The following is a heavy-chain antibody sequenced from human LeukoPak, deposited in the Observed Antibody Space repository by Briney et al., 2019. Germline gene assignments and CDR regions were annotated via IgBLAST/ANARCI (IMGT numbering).Heavy chain of an antibody. Sequence: SETLSLTCTVSGGSISSYYWSWIRQPAGKGLEWIGRIYTSGSTNYNPSLKSRVTMSVDTSKNQFSLKLSSVTAADTAVYYCARFASGSGSYSFYFDYWGQGTLVTVSS. CDR1: GGSISSYY. V-gene: IGHV4-4*07. J-gene: IGHJ4*02. CDR3: ARFASGSGSYSFYFDY. CDR2: IYTSGST. D-gene: IGHD3-10*01.